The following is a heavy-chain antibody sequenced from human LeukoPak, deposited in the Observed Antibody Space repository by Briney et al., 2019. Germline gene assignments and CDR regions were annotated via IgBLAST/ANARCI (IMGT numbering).Heavy chain of an antibody. J-gene: IGHJ4*02. CDR1: GGSISNYY. Sequence: SETLSLTCTVSGGSISNYYWSWIRQPAGKGLEWIGRIYTSGSTNYNPSLKSRVTISVDTSKNQFSLKLSSVTAADTAVYYCARGAIYYYDSSGYYYYFDYWGQGTLVTVSS. D-gene: IGHD3-22*01. CDR2: IYTSGST. V-gene: IGHV4-4*07. CDR3: ARGAIYYYDSSGYYYYFDY.